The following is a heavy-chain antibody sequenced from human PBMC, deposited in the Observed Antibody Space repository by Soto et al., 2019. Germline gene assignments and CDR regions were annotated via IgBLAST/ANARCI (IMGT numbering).Heavy chain of an antibody. CDR3: TTYVVGSGKYPYYYYYMDV. V-gene: IGHV3-15*01. D-gene: IGHD3-10*01. Sequence: GGSLRLSCAASGFTFSNAWMSWVRQAPGKGLEWVGRIKSKTDGGTTDYAAPVKGRFTISRDDSKNTLYLQMNSLKTEDTAVYYCTTYVVGSGKYPYYYYYMDVWGKGTTVTVSS. CDR2: IKSKTDGGTT. J-gene: IGHJ6*03. CDR1: GFTFSNAW.